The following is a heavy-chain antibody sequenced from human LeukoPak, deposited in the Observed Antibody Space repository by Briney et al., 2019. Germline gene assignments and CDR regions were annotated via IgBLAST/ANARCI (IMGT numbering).Heavy chain of an antibody. CDR1: GFTFSSYS. CDR3: ARGDGVPAASDY. V-gene: IGHV3-21*01. D-gene: IGHD2-2*01. Sequence: GGSLRLSCAASGFTFSSYSMNWVRQAPGKGLEWVSSISSSSSYIYYADSVKGRFTISRDNAKNSLHLQMNSLRAEDTAVYYCARGDGVPAASDYWGQGALVTVSS. CDR2: ISSSSSYI. J-gene: IGHJ4*02.